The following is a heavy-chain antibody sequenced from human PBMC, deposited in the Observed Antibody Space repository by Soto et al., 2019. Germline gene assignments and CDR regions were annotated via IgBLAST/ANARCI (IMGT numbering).Heavy chain of an antibody. J-gene: IGHJ4*02. CDR3: AREGVTRDGYTYFDY. CDR1: GYTFTSYY. V-gene: IGHV1-46*01. Sequence: ASVKVSCKASGYTFTSYYMHWVRQAPGQGLEWMGIINPSGGSTSYAQKFQGRVTMTRDTSTSTVYMELSSLRSEDTAVYYCAREGVTRDGYTYFDYWGQGTLVTVSS. D-gene: IGHD5-12*01. CDR2: INPSGGST.